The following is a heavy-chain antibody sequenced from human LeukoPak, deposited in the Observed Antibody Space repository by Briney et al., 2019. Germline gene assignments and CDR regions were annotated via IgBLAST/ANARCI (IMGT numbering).Heavy chain of an antibody. Sequence: SETLSLTCTVSGGSISSYYWSWIRQPAGKGLEWIGRIYYSGSTNYNPSLKSRVTISVDTSKNQFSLKLSSVTAADTAVYYCASSEYSSSSPDYWGQGTLVTVSS. CDR3: ASSEYSSSSPDY. CDR2: IYYSGST. J-gene: IGHJ4*02. D-gene: IGHD6-6*01. CDR1: GGSISSYY. V-gene: IGHV4-4*07.